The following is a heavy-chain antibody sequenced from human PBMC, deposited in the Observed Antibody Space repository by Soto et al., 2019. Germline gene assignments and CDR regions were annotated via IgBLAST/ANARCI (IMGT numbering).Heavy chain of an antibody. CDR3: ARGGSVTSFDY. V-gene: IGHV2-5*02. J-gene: IGHJ4*02. CDR1: GFSLSPSGVG. Sequence: QITLKESGPTLGKPTPTLTLTCTFSGFSLSPSGVGVGLIRQPPGKALEWLAIIYWDDDKRYSPSLKSRLTITKDTSTNQVVLTMTNMDPVDTATYFCARGGSVTSFDYWGQGTLVTVSS. D-gene: IGHD4-17*01. CDR2: IYWDDDK.